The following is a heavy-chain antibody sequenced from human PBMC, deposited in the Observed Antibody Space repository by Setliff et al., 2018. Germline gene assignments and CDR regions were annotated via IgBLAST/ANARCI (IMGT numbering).Heavy chain of an antibody. CDR2: TYRDGST. CDR3: GTNSDSMHYIDF. V-gene: IGHV3-66*01. Sequence: PGGSLRLSCAASGFTFSSYAMTWVRQAPGKGLEWVSITYRDGSTYYAESVKGRFTLSRDSTKNTLSLQMNSLRVEDTAFYYCGTNSDSMHYIDFWGQGTLVTVSS. CDR1: GFTFSSYA. J-gene: IGHJ4*02. D-gene: IGHD2-8*01.